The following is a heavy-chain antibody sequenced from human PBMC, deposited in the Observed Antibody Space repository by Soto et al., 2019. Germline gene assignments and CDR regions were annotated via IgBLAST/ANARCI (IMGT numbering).Heavy chain of an antibody. V-gene: IGHV4-61*01. D-gene: IGHD6-19*01. CDR2: IHYSGST. Sequence: QVQLQESGPGLVKPSETLSLTCSVSGGSVSSGTYYWSWSRQPPGKGLEWIAYIHYSGSTKYNPSLKSRVTISVDTARNQVSLRLTSVTAADTAVYYCARSGGGSGWLGGQRTLVTVSS. CDR1: GGSVSSGTYY. CDR3: ARSGGGSGWL. J-gene: IGHJ4*02.